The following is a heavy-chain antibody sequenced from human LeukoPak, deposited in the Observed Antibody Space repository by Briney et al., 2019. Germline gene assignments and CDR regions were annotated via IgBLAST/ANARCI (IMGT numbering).Heavy chain of an antibody. CDR1: GFTFSSYG. V-gene: IGHV3-23*01. CDR2: ISGSGGST. D-gene: IGHD3-22*01. J-gene: IGHJ4*02. CDR3: ATLWGPYYYDSSTGVY. Sequence: GGTLRLSCAASGFTFSSYGMSWVRQAPGKGLEWVSGISGSGGSTYYADSVKGRFTISRDNYKNTLYLRMNSLRAEDTSVYYCATLWGPYYYDSSTGVYWGQGTLVTVSS.